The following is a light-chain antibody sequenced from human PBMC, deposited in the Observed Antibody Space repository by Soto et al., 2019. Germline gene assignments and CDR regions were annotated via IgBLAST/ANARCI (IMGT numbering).Light chain of an antibody. CDR2: GAS. CDR1: QSVSSSY. J-gene: IGKJ3*01. CDR3: QQYGSSPLT. Sequence: EIVLTQSPGTLSLSPGERATLSCRASQSVSSSYLAWYQQKPGQAPRLLIYGASSMATGIPDRFSGSGSGTDFTLTISRLEPEDFAVYYCQQYGSSPLTFGRGTKVDIK. V-gene: IGKV3-20*01.